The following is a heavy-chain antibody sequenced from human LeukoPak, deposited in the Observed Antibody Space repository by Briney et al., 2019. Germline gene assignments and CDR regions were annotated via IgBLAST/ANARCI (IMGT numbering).Heavy chain of an antibody. J-gene: IGHJ6*02. CDR1: GFTFSSYA. Sequence: GGSLRLSCAASGFTFSSYAMHWVRQAPGKGLEWVAVISYDGSNKYYADSVKGRFTISRDNSKNTLYLQMNSLRAEDTAVYYCASGYRGPYYHYGMDVWGQGTTVTVSS. CDR2: ISYDGSNK. D-gene: IGHD5-12*01. V-gene: IGHV3-30-3*01. CDR3: ASGYRGPYYHYGMDV.